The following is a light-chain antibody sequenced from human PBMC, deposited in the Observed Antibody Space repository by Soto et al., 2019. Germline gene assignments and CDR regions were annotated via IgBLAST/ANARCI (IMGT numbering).Light chain of an antibody. CDR3: QQYNTWPPT. V-gene: IGKV3-15*01. J-gene: IGKJ5*01. CDR1: QSVSSN. Sequence: EIVMTQSPATLSVSPGERATLSCRASQSVSSNLAWYQQKPGQAPRLLVYGASTRATIIPARFSGSRSGTEFTLTISSLQSEDFAAYYCQQYNTWPPTFGQGTRLEIK. CDR2: GAS.